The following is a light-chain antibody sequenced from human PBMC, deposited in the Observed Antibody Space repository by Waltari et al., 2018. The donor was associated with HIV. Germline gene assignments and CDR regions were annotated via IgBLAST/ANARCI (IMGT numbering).Light chain of an antibody. J-gene: IGLJ1*01. CDR3: SSYAGRNNYV. CDR1: SSDVGGYKY. Sequence: QSALTQPPSASGSPGQSVTISCTGTSSDVGGYKYVSWYQQHPGKAPKLMIYEVSKRPSWVPYCFSWSQSGNTASLTVSWLQAEDEADYYCSSYAGRNNYVFGTGTKVTVL. CDR2: EVS. V-gene: IGLV2-8*01.